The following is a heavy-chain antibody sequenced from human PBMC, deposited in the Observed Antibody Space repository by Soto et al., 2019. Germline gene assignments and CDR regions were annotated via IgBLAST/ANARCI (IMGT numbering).Heavy chain of an antibody. CDR3: ARRGAYSSSLGY. Sequence: PSETLSLTCTVSGGSISSYYWSWIRQPPGKGLEWIGYIYYSGSTNYNPSLKSRVTISVDTSKNQFSLKLSSVTAADTAVYYCARRGAYSSSLGYWGRGTLVTVSS. CDR2: IYYSGST. V-gene: IGHV4-59*08. J-gene: IGHJ4*02. CDR1: GGSISSYY. D-gene: IGHD6-13*01.